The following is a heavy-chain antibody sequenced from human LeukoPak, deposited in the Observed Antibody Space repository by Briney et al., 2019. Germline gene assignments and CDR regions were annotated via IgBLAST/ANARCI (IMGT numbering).Heavy chain of an antibody. Sequence: SCKASGYTFTDYYMHWVRQAPGKGLEWVAFISYDGSNKYHADSVKGRFTISRGNSENTLYLQMNSLRAEDTAVYYCAREAYNSFDYWGQGTLDTVSS. V-gene: IGHV3-30*01. D-gene: IGHD3-22*01. CDR1: GYTFTDYY. J-gene: IGHJ4*02. CDR2: ISYDGSNK. CDR3: AREAYNSFDY.